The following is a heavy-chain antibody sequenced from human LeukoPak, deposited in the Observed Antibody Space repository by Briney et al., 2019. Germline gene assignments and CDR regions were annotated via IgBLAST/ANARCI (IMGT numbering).Heavy chain of an antibody. V-gene: IGHV3-53*01. CDR1: GFTVSSNY. D-gene: IGHD2-15*01. CDR2: IYRGGST. CDR3: AREPYCSGGSCYHAFDI. J-gene: IGHJ3*02. Sequence: GGSLRLSCAAPGFTVSSNYMNWVRQAPAKGLAWVSVIYRGGSTNYADSVKGRFTISRDNSKNTVYLQMNSLRAEDTAVYYCAREPYCSGGSCYHAFDIWGQGTMVTVSS.